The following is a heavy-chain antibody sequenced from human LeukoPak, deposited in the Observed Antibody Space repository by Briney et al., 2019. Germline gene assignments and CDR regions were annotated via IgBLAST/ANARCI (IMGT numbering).Heavy chain of an antibody. CDR2: IIPIFGTA. J-gene: IGHJ4*02. CDR3: ASLSNYGGNTDY. Sequence: GASVKVSCKAPGGTFSSYAISWVRQAPGQGLEWMGGIIPIFGTANYAQKFQGRVTITADESTSTAYMELSSLRSEDTAVYYCASLSNYGGNTDYWGQGTLVTVSS. V-gene: IGHV1-69*13. CDR1: GGTFSSYA. D-gene: IGHD4-23*01.